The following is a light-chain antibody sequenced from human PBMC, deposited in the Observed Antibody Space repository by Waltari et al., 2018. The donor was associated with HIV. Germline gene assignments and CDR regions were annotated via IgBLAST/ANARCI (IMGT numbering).Light chain of an antibody. V-gene: IGLV3-21*01. J-gene: IGLJ2*01. CDR2: YES. CDR1: NIGTKS. Sequence: SYVLTQPPSVSVAPGKTAGITCGGKNIGTKSVHWYQQKPGQAPLFVLFYESVRPSGVPYRFSCSNSGNTATLTSSRVEAGDAADYYCQGWETTSDHPGGVFGGGTKLIVL. CDR3: QGWETTSDHPGGV.